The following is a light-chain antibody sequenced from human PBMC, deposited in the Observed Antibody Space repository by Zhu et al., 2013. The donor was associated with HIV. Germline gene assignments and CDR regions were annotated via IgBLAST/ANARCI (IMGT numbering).Light chain of an antibody. V-gene: IGKV3-15*01. CDR3: HQYNDWPRT. CDR1: QSIGNS. CDR2: DAS. Sequence: IVMTQSPGTLPVSPGERVTLSCRASQSIGNSLVWSQQRHGQAPRLLIFDASTRATGIPGRFSGSGSGTEFTLTISSLQSEDFAVYYCHQYNDWPRTFGQGTKVEIK. J-gene: IGKJ1*01.